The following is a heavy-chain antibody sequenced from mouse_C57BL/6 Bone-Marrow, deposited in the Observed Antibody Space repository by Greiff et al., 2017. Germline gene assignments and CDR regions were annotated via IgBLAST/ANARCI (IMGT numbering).Heavy chain of an antibody. CDR1: GYSITSDY. CDR3: ARAYYSNDDYAMDY. D-gene: IGHD2-5*01. CDR2: ISYSGST. Sequence: EVKLVESGPGLAKPSQTLSLTCSVTGYSITSDYWNWIRQFPGNKLEYMGYISYSGSTYYNPSLKSRISITRDTSKNQYSLQLNSVTTKDTATDYGARAYYSNDDYAMDYWGQGTSVTVSA. J-gene: IGHJ4*01. V-gene: IGHV3-8*01.